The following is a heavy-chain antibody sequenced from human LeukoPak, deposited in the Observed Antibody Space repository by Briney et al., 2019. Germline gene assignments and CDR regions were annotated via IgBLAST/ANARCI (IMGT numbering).Heavy chain of an antibody. D-gene: IGHD6-6*01. Sequence: PGGSLRLSCAASGFTFSSYSMNWVRQAPGKGLEWVSYISSSSSTIYYADSVKGRFTISRDNAKNSLYLQMNSLRAEDTAVYYCARDGEQLVPWYFDYWGQGTLVTVSS. V-gene: IGHV3-48*04. J-gene: IGHJ4*02. CDR1: GFTFSSYS. CDR3: ARDGEQLVPWYFDY. CDR2: ISSSSSTI.